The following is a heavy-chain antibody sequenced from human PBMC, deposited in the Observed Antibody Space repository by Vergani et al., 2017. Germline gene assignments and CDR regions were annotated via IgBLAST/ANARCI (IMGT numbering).Heavy chain of an antibody. V-gene: IGHV4-61*02. CDR1: GGSISSGSYY. CDR2: IYTSGST. Sequence: QVQLQESGPGLVKPSQTLSLTCTVSGGSISSGSYYWSWIRQPAGKGLEGIGRIYTSGSTNYNPSLKSRVTIAVDTSKNQFSLKLSSVTAADTAVYYCARGLTGTRGDYWGQGTLVTVSS. CDR3: ARGLTGTRGDY. J-gene: IGHJ4*02. D-gene: IGHD1-7*01.